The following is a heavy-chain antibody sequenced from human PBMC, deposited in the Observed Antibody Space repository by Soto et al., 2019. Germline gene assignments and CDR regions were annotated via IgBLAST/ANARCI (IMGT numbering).Heavy chain of an antibody. Sequence: QVQLVQSGAELKKPGSSVKVSCSASGVTFSSYAFTWVRQAPGQGLEWMGNIIPVFRTSNYAQGFQGRLTISADESTNIIYLELSSLRSEDTAVYFFAKAGSWDGGGGESWGQGTLVIVSS. CDR3: AKAGSWDGGGGES. CDR2: IIPVFRTS. J-gene: IGHJ4*02. D-gene: IGHD3-16*01. V-gene: IGHV1-69*18. CDR1: GVTFSSYA.